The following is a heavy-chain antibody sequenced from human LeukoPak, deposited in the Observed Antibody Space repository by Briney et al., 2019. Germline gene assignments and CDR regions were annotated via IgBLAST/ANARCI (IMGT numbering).Heavy chain of an antibody. CDR3: ARVGLRGTTGTTGWFDP. Sequence: GGSLRLSCAASGFTFSSYAMHWVRQAPGKGLEWVAVISYDGSNKYYADSVKGRFTISRDNSKNTLYLQMNSLRAEDTAVYYCARVGLRGTTGTTGWFDPWGQGTLVTVSS. CDR2: ISYDGSNK. D-gene: IGHD1-1*01. CDR1: GFTFSSYA. V-gene: IGHV3-30-3*01. J-gene: IGHJ5*02.